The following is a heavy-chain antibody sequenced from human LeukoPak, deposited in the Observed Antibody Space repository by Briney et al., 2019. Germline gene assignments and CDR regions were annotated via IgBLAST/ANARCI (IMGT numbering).Heavy chain of an antibody. J-gene: IGHJ1*01. D-gene: IGHD6-13*01. CDR3: ARSYSSSWYGDFQH. V-gene: IGHV4-4*07. Sequence: SETLSLTCTVSGGSISSYYWSWIRQPAGKGLEWIGRIYTSGSTNYNPSLKSRVTISVDTSKNQFSLKLTSVTAADTAVYYCARSYSSSWYGDFQHWGQGTLVTVSS. CDR2: IYTSGST. CDR1: GGSISSYY.